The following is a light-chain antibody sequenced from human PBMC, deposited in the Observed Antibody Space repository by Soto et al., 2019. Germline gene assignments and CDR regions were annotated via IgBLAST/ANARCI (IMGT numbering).Light chain of an antibody. Sequence: EFVLTQSPGTLSLSPGERATLSCRASQTVRNNYLAWYQQKPGQAPRLLIFGASIRATGLPDRFSGGGSGTDFTLTISRLEPEDFAVYYCQQYGSSPGTFGQGTKVDI. J-gene: IGKJ1*01. CDR1: QTVRNNY. V-gene: IGKV3-20*01. CDR3: QQYGSSPGT. CDR2: GAS.